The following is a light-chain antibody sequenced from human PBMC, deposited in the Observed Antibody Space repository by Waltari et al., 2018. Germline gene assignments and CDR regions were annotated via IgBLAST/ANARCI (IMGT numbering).Light chain of an antibody. J-gene: IGKJ1*01. CDR2: WAS. Sequence: DIVMTQSPDSLAVSLGERATINCKSSQSVLYSSNNKKYLAWYQQKPGQPPKLLIYWASTRESGVPDRFSGSGSGTDFTLTISSLQAEDVAVCYCQQYYSTPPTFGQGTKVEIK. CDR1: QSVLYSSNNKKY. V-gene: IGKV4-1*01. CDR3: QQYYSTPPT.